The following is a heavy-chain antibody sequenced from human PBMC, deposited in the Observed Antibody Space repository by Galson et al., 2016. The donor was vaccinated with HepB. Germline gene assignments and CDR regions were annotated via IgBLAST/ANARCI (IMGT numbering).Heavy chain of an antibody. CDR1: GGTFSSYG. D-gene: IGHD5-18*01. CDR3: ATNLWQDTAIGMDV. Sequence: SVKVSCKASGGTFSSYGVSWVRQAPGQGLEWMGGIIPIFDSPNYAQKFQGRVTITADQSTSTVYMELRSLSSEDTAVYYCATNLWQDTAIGMDVWGQRTTVTVSS. J-gene: IGHJ6*02. V-gene: IGHV1-69*13. CDR2: IIPIFDSP.